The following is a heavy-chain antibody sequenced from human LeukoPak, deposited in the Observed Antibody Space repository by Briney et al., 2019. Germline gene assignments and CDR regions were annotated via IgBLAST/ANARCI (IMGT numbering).Heavy chain of an antibody. CDR3: ASIAAAGDTGG. CDR1: GFTFSSYAM. D-gene: IGHD6-13*01. V-gene: IGHV4-4*02. CDR2: IYHSGST. Sequence: GSLRLSCAASGFTFSSYAMSWVRQPPGKGLEWIGEIYHSGSTNYNPSLKSRVTISVDKSKNQFSLKLSSVTAADTAVYYCASIAAAGDTGGWGQGTLVTVSS. J-gene: IGHJ4*02.